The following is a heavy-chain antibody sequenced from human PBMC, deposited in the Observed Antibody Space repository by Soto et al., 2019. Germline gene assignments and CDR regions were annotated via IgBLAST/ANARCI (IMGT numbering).Heavy chain of an antibody. CDR3: ARDLERIGMDV. V-gene: IGHV4-31*01. J-gene: IGHJ6*02. CDR2: IYYSGST. Sequence: QVQLQESGPGLVKPSQTLSLTCTVSGGSISSGGYYWSWIRQHPGKGLEWIGYIYYSGSTYYNPSLKSPVTISVGTSKNQFSLKLSSVTAADTAVYYRARDLERIGMDVWGQGTTFTVSS. D-gene: IGHD2-15*01. CDR1: GGSISSGGYY.